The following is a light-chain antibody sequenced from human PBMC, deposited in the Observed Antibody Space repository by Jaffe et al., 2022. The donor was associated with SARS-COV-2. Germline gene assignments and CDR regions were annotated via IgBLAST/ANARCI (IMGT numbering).Light chain of an antibody. CDR1: QSISNW. CDR2: KTS. Sequence: DIQMTQSPSTLSASVGERVTITCRASQSISNWLAWYQQKPGKAPNLLIYKTSSLEGGVPSRFSGSGSGTEFTLTISSLQPDDIASYYCQQYDTRPYTFGQGTKLEIK. CDR3: QQYDTRPYT. J-gene: IGKJ2*01. V-gene: IGKV1-5*03.